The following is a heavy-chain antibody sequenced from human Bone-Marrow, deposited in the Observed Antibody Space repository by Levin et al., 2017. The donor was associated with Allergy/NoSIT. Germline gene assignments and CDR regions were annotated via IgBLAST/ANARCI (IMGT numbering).Heavy chain of an antibody. CDR3: AKSGSASYPNYFDP. CDR1: GFSFDNFA. J-gene: IGHJ5*02. V-gene: IGHV3-23*01. Sequence: ETLSLTCAASGFSFDNFAMTWVRQAPGKGLEWVSAISGSGEITYYADSVKGRFTISRDSSKNTLYLQMDSLRVVDTAIYYCAKSGSASYPNYFDPWGRGTLVTVSS. D-gene: IGHD1-14*01. CDR2: ISGSGEIT.